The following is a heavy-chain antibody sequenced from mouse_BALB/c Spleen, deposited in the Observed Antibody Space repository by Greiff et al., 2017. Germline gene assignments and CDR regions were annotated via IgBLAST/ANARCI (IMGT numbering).Heavy chain of an antibody. V-gene: IGHV2-5-1*01. Sequence: VKLVESGPSLVQPSQSLSITCTVSGFSLTSYGVHWVRQSPGKGLEWLGVIWRGGSTDYNAAFMSRLSITKDNSKSQVFFKMNSLQADDTAIYYCAGVPIYYDYGGFAYWGQGTLVTVSA. D-gene: IGHD2-4*01. CDR1: GFSLTSYG. CDR2: IWRGGST. J-gene: IGHJ3*01. CDR3: AGVPIYYDYGGFAY.